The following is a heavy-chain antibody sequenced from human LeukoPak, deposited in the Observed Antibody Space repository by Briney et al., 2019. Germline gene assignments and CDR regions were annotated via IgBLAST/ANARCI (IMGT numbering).Heavy chain of an antibody. Sequence: PSQTLSLTCAVSGGSISSGGYSWSWIRQPPRKGLEWIGYIYHSGSTYYNPSLKSRVTISVDRSKNQFSLKLSSVTAADTAVYYCAGGTGYGIYYFDYWGQGTLVTVSS. V-gene: IGHV4-30-2*01. CDR2: IYHSGST. J-gene: IGHJ4*02. D-gene: IGHD3-9*01. CDR3: AGGTGYGIYYFDY. CDR1: GGSISSGGYS.